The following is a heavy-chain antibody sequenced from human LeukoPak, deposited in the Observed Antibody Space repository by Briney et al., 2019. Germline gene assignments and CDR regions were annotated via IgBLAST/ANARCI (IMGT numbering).Heavy chain of an antibody. D-gene: IGHD2-15*01. J-gene: IGHJ4*02. Sequence: ASVKVSCKASGYTFTSYVISWVRQAPGQGLEWMGWISAYNGNTNYAQKLQGRVTMTTDTSTSTAYMELRSLRSDDTAVYYCARCYCSGGSCWIDYWGQGTLVTVSS. CDR1: GYTFTSYV. CDR2: ISAYNGNT. CDR3: ARCYCSGGSCWIDY. V-gene: IGHV1-18*01.